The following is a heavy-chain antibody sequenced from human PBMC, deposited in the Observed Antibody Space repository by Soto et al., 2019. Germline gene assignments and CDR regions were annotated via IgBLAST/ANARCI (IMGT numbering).Heavy chain of an antibody. Sequence: ASVKVSCKASGYTFTSYAMHWVRQAPGQRLEWMGWINAGNGNTKYSQKFQGRVTITRDTSATTAYTELSSLRYEDTAVYYCARESTRTTAPDYWGQGTLVTVSS. J-gene: IGHJ4*02. V-gene: IGHV1-3*01. CDR2: INAGNGNT. D-gene: IGHD4-17*01. CDR1: GYTFTSYA. CDR3: ARESTRTTAPDY.